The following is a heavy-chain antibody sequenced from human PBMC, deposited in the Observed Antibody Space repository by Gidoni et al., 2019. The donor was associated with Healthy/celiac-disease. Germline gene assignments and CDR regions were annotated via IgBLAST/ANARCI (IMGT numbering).Heavy chain of an antibody. Sequence: QVQLVQSGAEVKKPGSSVKVSCKASGGTFSSYAISWVRQAPGQGLEWMGGIIPIFGTANYAQKFQGRVTITADESTSTAYMELSSLRSEDTAVYYCAIADREKVYYYDSSGYYSYWGQGTLVTVSS. J-gene: IGHJ4*02. CDR1: GGTFSSYA. V-gene: IGHV1-69*01. CDR3: AIADREKVYYYDSSGYYSY. CDR2: IIPIFGTA. D-gene: IGHD3-22*01.